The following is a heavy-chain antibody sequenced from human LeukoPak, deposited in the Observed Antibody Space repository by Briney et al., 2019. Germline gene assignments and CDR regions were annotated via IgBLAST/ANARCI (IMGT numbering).Heavy chain of an antibody. CDR1: GFTFDAYA. CDR3: AKMKGHPLPKYYMDV. CDR2: INKDGSAT. V-gene: IGHV3-23*03. J-gene: IGHJ6*01. Sequence: PGGSLRLSCEASGFTFDAYAMHWVRQTPGKGLEWVSLINKDGSATYYADSVKGRFTISRDNSKNTLYLEMNSLRAEDTAIYYCAKMKGHPLPKYYMDVWGQGTTVTVSS. D-gene: IGHD1-26*01.